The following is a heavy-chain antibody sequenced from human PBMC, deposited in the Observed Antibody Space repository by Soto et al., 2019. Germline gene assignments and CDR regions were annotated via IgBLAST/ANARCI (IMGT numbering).Heavy chain of an antibody. CDR1: GFTFSSYA. Sequence: GGSLRLSCAASGFTFSSYAMSWVRQAPGKGLEWVSAISGSGGSTYYADSVKGRFTISRDNSKNTLYLQMNSLRAEDTAVYYCAHYYEDSSGYYCGYYYGMDVWGQGTTVTVSS. CDR2: ISGSGGST. D-gene: IGHD3-22*01. J-gene: IGHJ6*02. CDR3: AHYYEDSSGYYCGYYYGMDV. V-gene: IGHV3-23*01.